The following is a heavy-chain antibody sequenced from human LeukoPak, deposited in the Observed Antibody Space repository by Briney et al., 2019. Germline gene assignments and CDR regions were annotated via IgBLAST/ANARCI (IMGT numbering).Heavy chain of an antibody. Sequence: GGSLRLSCAASGFTFSSYSMNWVRQAPGKGLEWVSSISDRSTYIYYADSVKGRFTISRDNAKNSLSLQMNSLRAEDTAVYYCARTRYCGDGFYPWDFHYWGQGTPVTVSS. CDR2: ISDRSTYI. J-gene: IGHJ4*02. V-gene: IGHV3-21*01. D-gene: IGHD2-21*02. CDR3: ARTRYCGDGFYPWDFHY. CDR1: GFTFSSYS.